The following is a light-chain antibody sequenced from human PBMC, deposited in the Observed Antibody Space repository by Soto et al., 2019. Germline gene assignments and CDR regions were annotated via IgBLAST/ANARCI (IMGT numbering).Light chain of an antibody. V-gene: IGLV2-8*01. CDR2: EVS. Sequence: QSVLTQPPSASGSPGQSVTISCTGTSSDVRGYNYVSWYQQHPDKAPKLIIYEVSKRPAGVPDRFSGSKSGNTASLTVSGLQPEDEADYYCSSHAGSGHLVFGGGTKLTVL. CDR1: SSDVRGYNY. CDR3: SSHAGSGHLV. J-gene: IGLJ3*02.